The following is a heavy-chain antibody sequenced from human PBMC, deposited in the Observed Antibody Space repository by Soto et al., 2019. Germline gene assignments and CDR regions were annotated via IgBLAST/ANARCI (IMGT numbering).Heavy chain of an antibody. V-gene: IGHV4-31*03. CDR3: ARDIGGVYGSGSHELANWFDP. Sequence: QVQLQESGPGLVKPSQTLSLTCTVSGGSISSGGYYWSWIRQHPGKGLEWIGYIYYSGSTYYNPSLKSRVTISVDTSKNLFSLKLSSVTAADTAVYYCARDIGGVYGSGSHELANWFDPWGQGTLVTVSS. D-gene: IGHD3-10*01. J-gene: IGHJ5*02. CDR1: GGSISSGGYY. CDR2: IYYSGST.